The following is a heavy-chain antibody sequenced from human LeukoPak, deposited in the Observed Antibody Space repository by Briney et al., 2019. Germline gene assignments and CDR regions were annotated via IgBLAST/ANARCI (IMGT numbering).Heavy chain of an antibody. J-gene: IGHJ3*02. CDR3: ARREMITHNAFDI. D-gene: IGHD1-14*01. Sequence: PGESLKISCQGSAHTFSDYWIGWVRQMPGKGLEWMGVIYPDDFQTTYSPSFERQVTISADKSINTAYLQWNSLKATDTAMYYCARREMITHNAFDIWGQGTMVTVSA. CDR2: IYPDDFQT. V-gene: IGHV5-51*03. CDR1: AHTFSDYW.